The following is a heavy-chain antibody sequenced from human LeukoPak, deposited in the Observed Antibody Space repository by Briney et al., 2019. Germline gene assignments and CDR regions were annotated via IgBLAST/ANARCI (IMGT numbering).Heavy chain of an antibody. V-gene: IGHV4-34*01. CDR2: INARGDT. J-gene: IGHJ5*02. Sequence: SETLSLTCAVYGWSFNDHYWNWIRQPPGKGLEWIGEINARGDTNFNPSLKSRVTISVDTPKNQFSLTLRSMIAADTAVYYCARGQVPAARGYNWFDPWGQGTLVTVSS. CDR1: GWSFNDHY. D-gene: IGHD2-2*01. CDR3: ARGQVPAARGYNWFDP.